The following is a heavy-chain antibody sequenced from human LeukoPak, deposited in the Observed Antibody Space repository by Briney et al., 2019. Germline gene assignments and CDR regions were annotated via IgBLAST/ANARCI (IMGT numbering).Heavy chain of an antibody. D-gene: IGHD3-10*01. CDR2: IYHSGST. V-gene: IGHV4-4*02. CDR1: GGSISSSNW. J-gene: IGHJ4*02. CDR3: ARGHYYGSGINDDGDY. Sequence: SGTLSLTCAVSGGSISSSNWWSWVRQPPGKGLEWIGEIYHSGSTNYNPSLKSRVTISVDKSKNQFSLKLSSVTAADTAVYYCARGHYYGSGINDDGDYWGQGTLVTVSS.